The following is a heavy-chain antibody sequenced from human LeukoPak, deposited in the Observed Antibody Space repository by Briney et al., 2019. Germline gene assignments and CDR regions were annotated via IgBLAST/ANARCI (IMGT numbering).Heavy chain of an antibody. J-gene: IGHJ2*01. D-gene: IGHD3-10*01. CDR1: GFSFSTYD. CDR3: ARVVSYYGSSYRLLDL. V-gene: IGHV3-33*01. Sequence: GGSLRLSCEASGFSFSTYDMHWVSQAPGKGLEWVALIWFDGSNKHYADSVKGRFTISRDNSKNTMYLQMDSLRAEDTAVYYCARVVSYYGSSYRLLDLWGRGTLVTVSS. CDR2: IWFDGSNK.